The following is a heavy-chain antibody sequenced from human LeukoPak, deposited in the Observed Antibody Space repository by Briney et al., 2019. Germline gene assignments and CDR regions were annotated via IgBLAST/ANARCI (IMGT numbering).Heavy chain of an antibody. CDR2: ISGSGGST. Sequence: GGSLRLSCAASGFTFSSYAMSWVRQAPGKGLEWVSAISGSGGSTYYADSVKGRFTISRDNSKNTLYLQMNSLRAEDTAVYYCANTLGYCSGGSCEPGYYFDYWGQGTLVTVSS. CDR1: GFTFSSYA. J-gene: IGHJ4*02. D-gene: IGHD2-15*01. CDR3: ANTLGYCSGGSCEPGYYFDY. V-gene: IGHV3-23*01.